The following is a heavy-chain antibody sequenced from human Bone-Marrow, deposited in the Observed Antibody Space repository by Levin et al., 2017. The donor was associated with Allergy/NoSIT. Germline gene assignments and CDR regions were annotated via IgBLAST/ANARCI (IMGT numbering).Heavy chain of an antibody. V-gene: IGHV3-13*04. J-gene: IGHJ3*02. Sequence: PGGSLRLSCAASGFTFSSYDMYWVRQATGKGLEWVSVIGTAGDTYYPGSVKGRFTISRENAKNSLYLQMNSLRAGDTAVYYCARGNYFYGDYQYDAFDIWGQGTMVTVSS. CDR1: GFTFSSYD. D-gene: IGHD4-17*01. CDR2: IGTAGDT. CDR3: ARGNYFYGDYQYDAFDI.